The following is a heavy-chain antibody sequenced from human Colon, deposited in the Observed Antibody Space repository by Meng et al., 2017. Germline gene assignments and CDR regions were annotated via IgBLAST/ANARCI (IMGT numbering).Heavy chain of an antibody. D-gene: IGHD3-22*01. CDR2: IRSKGYGGTT. J-gene: IGHJ4*02. CDR1: GFTFGDYA. CDR3: SRVKDYHDTSGYYFPFDY. Sequence: GESLKISCTASGFTFGDYAMSWFRQAPGKGLEWVGFIRSKGYGGTTEYAASVKGRFTISRDDSKSIAYLQMNSLKTEDTALYYCSRVKDYHDTSGYYFPFDYWGQGTLVTLL. V-gene: IGHV3-49*03.